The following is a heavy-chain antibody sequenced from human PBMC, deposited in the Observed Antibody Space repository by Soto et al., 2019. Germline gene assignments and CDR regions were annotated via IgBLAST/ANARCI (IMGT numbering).Heavy chain of an antibody. CDR3: ARVVPAAMYYYYGMDV. CDR1: GFTFSTYA. V-gene: IGHV3-30*03. J-gene: IGHJ6*02. CDR2: LSYDGSNK. Sequence: QVQLVESGGGVVQPGRSLRLSCAASGFTFSTYAMHWVRQAPGKGLEWVAVLSYDGSNKYYADSVKGRFTISRDNSKNTLYLQMNSLRAEDTAVYYCARVVPAAMYYYYGMDVWSQGTTVTVS. D-gene: IGHD2-2*01.